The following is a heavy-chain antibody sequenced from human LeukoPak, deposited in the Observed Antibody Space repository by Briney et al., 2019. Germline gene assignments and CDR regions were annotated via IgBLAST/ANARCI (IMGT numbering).Heavy chain of an antibody. D-gene: IGHD4-17*01. CDR2: IYYSGST. CDR3: ARGNYGDYWYFQH. CDR1: GGSISSGGYY. J-gene: IGHJ1*01. Sequence: SETLSLTCTVSGGSISSGGYYWSWIRQHPGKGLEWIGYIYYSGSTNYNPSLKSRVTISVDTSKNQFSLKLSSVTAADTAVYYCARGNYGDYWYFQHWGQGTLVTVSS. V-gene: IGHV4-61*08.